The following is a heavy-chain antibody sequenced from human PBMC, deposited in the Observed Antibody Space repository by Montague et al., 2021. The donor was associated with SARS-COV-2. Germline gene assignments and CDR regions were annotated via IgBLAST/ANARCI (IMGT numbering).Heavy chain of an antibody. CDR3: ARGGTERSTTFGVVFFPLLDS. Sequence: SETLSLTCAVYGGSLSGHSWSWVRQAPEKGLEWIGDIGPTGSFKYNPSLKSRVTMSIDAAKNQFSLRMTSVTAADTSIYYCARGGTERSTTFGVVFFPLLDSWGQGTLVTVSS. CDR2: IGPTGSF. CDR1: GGSLSGHS. D-gene: IGHD3-3*01. J-gene: IGHJ4*02. V-gene: IGHV4-34*01.